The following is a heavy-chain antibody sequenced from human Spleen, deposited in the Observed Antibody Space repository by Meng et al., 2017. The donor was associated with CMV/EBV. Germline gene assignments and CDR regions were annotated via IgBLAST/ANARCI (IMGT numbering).Heavy chain of an antibody. V-gene: IGHV3-30-3*01. Sequence: GESLKISCAASGFTFSFYAMTWVRQAPGKGLEWVAVISYDGSNKYYADSVKGRFTISRDNSKNTLYLQMNSLRAEDTAVYYCARDGLELRYYFDYWGQGTLVTVSS. CDR1: GFTFSFYA. J-gene: IGHJ4*02. D-gene: IGHD1-7*01. CDR3: ARDGLELRYYFDY. CDR2: ISYDGSNK.